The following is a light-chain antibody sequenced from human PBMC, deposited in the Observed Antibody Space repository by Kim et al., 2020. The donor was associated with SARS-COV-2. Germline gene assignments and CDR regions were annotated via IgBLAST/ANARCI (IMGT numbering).Light chain of an antibody. CDR3: QVWDSSTV. J-gene: IGLJ2*01. CDR2: RDS. V-gene: IGLV3-9*01. Sequence: SVALGKTARITCGGNNMGSKNVHWYRQRPGQAPVLVIYRDSNRPSGIPERFSGSNSGNTATLTISRAQAGDEADYYCQVWDSSTVFGGGTQLTVL. CDR1: NMGSKN.